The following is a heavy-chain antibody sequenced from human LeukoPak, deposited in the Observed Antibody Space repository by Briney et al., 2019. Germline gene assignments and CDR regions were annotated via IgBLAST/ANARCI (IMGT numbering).Heavy chain of an antibody. Sequence: SETLSLTCTVSGGSISSSSYYWGWIRQPPGKGLEWIGSIYYSGSTYYNPSLKSRVTISVDTSKNQFSLKLSSVTAADTAAYYCARGRGQLAPLDYWGQGTLVTVSS. D-gene: IGHD6-6*01. CDR2: IYYSGST. V-gene: IGHV4-39*07. J-gene: IGHJ4*02. CDR1: GGSISSSSYY. CDR3: ARGRGQLAPLDY.